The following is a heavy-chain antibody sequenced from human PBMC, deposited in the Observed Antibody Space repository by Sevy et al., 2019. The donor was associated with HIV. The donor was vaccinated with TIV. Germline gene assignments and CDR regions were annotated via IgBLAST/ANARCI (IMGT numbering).Heavy chain of an antibody. CDR1: GFTFSTYA. V-gene: IGHV3-23*01. D-gene: IGHD2-15*01. J-gene: IGHJ6*02. CDR2: ISGSGGST. Sequence: GGSLRLSCAASGFTFSTYAMSWVRQAPGKGLEWVSGISGSGGSTYYADSLKGRFTIFRDNSKNTLSLQMNGLRAEDTAVYYCAKGDRTFYGLDVWGQGTTVTVSS. CDR3: AKGDRTFYGLDV.